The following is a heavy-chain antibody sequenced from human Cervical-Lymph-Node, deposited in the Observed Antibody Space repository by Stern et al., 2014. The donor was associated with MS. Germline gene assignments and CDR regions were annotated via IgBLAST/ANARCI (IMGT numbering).Heavy chain of an antibody. V-gene: IGHV4-59*01. CDR3: ARDPDGSETIWHPYGLDV. J-gene: IGHJ6*02. D-gene: IGHD3-10*01. Sequence: LQLQESGPGLVKPSETLSLTCTVTGGAISRYSWSWIRQPPGNGLEWIGYIHKGETTNFNPSLKSRVTISVDTSKNQFSLKLTSVTAADTAVYCCARDPDGSETIWHPYGLDVWGQGTTVIVSS. CDR2: IHKGETT. CDR1: GGAISRYS.